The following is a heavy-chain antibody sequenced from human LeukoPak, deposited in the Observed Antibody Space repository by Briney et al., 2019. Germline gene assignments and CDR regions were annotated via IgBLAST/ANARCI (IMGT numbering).Heavy chain of an antibody. V-gene: IGHV3-11*01. CDR1: GFTFSDYY. CDR3: ARAPYYGFQYYFDY. D-gene: IGHD3-10*01. Sequence: GGSLRLSCAASGFTFSDYYMSWIRQAPGKGLEWVSYISSSGSTIYYADSVKGRFTISRDNAKNSLYLQMNSLRAEDTAVYYCARAPYYGFQYYFDYWGQGTQVTVSS. CDR2: ISSSGSTI. J-gene: IGHJ4*02.